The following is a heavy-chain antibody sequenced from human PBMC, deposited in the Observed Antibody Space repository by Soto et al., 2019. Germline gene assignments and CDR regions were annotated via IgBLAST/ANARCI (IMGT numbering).Heavy chain of an antibody. D-gene: IGHD3-22*01. J-gene: IGHJ5*02. V-gene: IGHV3-23*01. CDR2: ITSSGAA. CDR1: GFTFNNYA. CDR3: AKGESSVSARDFDP. Sequence: DVQLLESGGDLAQPGGSLRLSCEASGFTFNNYAIAWVRQAPGKGLEWVSGITSSGAAYYADSVKGRFTISRDNSKNTLYLQMNSPRAEDTAVYYCAKGESSVSARDFDPWGQGTLVTVSS.